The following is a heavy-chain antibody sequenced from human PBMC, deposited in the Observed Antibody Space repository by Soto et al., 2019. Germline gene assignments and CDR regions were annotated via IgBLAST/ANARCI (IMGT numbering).Heavy chain of an antibody. Sequence: QVQLVQSGAEVKKPGASVRVSCKASGYNFTSYYMHWVRQAPGQGLEWMGIVNPNGGGKSYAQKFQGRVTMTRDTSTSTVDMELTGLRSEDTAVYYCARGGEWLQLDYWGQGTLVTVSS. D-gene: IGHD5-12*01. CDR1: GYNFTSYY. J-gene: IGHJ4*02. CDR2: VNPNGGGK. CDR3: ARGGEWLQLDY. V-gene: IGHV1-46*01.